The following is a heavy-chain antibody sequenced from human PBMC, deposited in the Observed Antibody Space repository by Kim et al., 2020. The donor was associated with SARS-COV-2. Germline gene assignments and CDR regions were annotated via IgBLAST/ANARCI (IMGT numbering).Heavy chain of an antibody. J-gene: IGHJ6*02. CDR2: IYYTGST. CDR3: ARHRVSDWNFRTNYYGMDV. D-gene: IGHD1-7*01. Sequence: SETLSLTCTVSGGSVISSNYYWGWIRQPPGKGLEWIGNIYYTGSTYYNPSLKSRVTISVDTSKNQFSLRLSSVTATDAAVYYCARHRVSDWNFRTNYYGMDVWGQGTTVTVSS. V-gene: IGHV4-39*01. CDR1: GGSVISSNYY.